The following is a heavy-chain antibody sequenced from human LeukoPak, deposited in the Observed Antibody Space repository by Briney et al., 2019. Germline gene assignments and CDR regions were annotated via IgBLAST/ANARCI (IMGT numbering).Heavy chain of an antibody. D-gene: IGHD1-14*01. Sequence: AASVKVSCKASGYTFTGKYIHWVRQAPGQGLEWMGWIYPNNGVTTYGPRFQGRVTMTRDTSISTAYMELSSLISDDTAVYYCARDRNGNNFDYWGQGALVTVSS. J-gene: IGHJ4*02. V-gene: IGHV1-2*02. CDR1: GYTFTGKY. CDR2: IYPNNGVT. CDR3: ARDRNGNNFDY.